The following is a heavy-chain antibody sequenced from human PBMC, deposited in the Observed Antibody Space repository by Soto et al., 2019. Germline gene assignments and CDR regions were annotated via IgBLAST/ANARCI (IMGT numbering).Heavy chain of an antibody. CDR1: GFTFGSIW. V-gene: IGHV3-74*01. Sequence: EVQLVESGGGLVQPGGSLRLSCVASGFTFGSIWFHWVRQAPGKGLVWVSSISNDGSSIYADPVKGRFTISRDNAKNTLYLQMNSLRAEDTAVYYCARLPNKSPQNWGQGTLVIVSP. J-gene: IGHJ1*01. CDR2: ISNDGSS. CDR3: ARLPNKSPQN.